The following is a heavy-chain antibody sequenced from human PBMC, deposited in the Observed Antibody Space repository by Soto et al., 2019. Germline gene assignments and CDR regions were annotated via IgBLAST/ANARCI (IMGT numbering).Heavy chain of an antibody. J-gene: IGHJ6*02. CDR1: GGSFSGYY. CDR2: INHSGST. V-gene: IGHV4-34*01. D-gene: IGHD3-22*01. CDR3: ARRPVRNYYDSSAQRGYYYYGMDV. Sequence: SETLSLTCAVYGGSFSGYYWSWIRQPPGKGLEWIGEINHSGSTNYNPSLKSRVTISLDTSQDQFSLKLGSVTAAVTAVYYCARRPVRNYYDSSAQRGYYYYGMDVWGQGTTVTVSS.